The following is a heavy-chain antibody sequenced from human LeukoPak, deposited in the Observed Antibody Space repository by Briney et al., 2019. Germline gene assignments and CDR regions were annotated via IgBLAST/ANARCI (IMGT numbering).Heavy chain of an antibody. CDR1: GYTFTSYG. V-gene: IGHV1-18*01. CDR2: ISAYNGNT. Sequence: ASVKVSCKASGYTFTSYGISWVRQAPGQGLEWMGWISAYNGNTNYAQKLQGRVTMTTDTSTSTAYMELRSLRSDDTAVYYCARANYYDSGGYIQLPDFDYWGQGTLVTVSS. J-gene: IGHJ4*02. D-gene: IGHD3-22*01. CDR3: ARANYYDSGGYIQLPDFDY.